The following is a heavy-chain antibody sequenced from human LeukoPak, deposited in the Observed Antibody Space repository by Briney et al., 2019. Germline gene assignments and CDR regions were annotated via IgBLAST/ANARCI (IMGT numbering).Heavy chain of an antibody. Sequence: SETLSLTCTVSGGSISSSSYYWGWIRQPPGKGLEWIGSIYYSGSTYYNPSLKSRVTISVDTSKNQFSLKLTSVTAADTAVYYCARVYYSSSYDYWYFDLWGRGTLVTVSS. D-gene: IGHD6-13*01. CDR3: ARVYYSSSYDYWYFDL. V-gene: IGHV4-39*07. CDR2: IYYSGST. CDR1: GGSISSSSYY. J-gene: IGHJ2*01.